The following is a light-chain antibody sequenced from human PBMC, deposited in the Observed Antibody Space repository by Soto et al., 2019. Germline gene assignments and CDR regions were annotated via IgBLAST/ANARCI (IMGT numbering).Light chain of an antibody. CDR3: QQYNNWSGT. CDR1: QSVSSN. Sequence: EIVMTQSPATLSVYPGERATLSCRASQSVSSNLAWYQQKPGQAPMLLIYGASTRATGIPDRFSGSGSGTEFPLTSSSLQSEDFALYYWQQYNNWSGTFGQGTKVEIK. CDR2: GAS. V-gene: IGKV3-15*01. J-gene: IGKJ1*01.